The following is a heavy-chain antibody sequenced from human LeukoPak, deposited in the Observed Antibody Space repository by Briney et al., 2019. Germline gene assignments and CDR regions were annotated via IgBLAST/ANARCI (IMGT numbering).Heavy chain of an antibody. CDR3: ARLYYYDSSGYYPEGGAFDI. D-gene: IGHD3-22*01. CDR1: GGSISSYY. V-gene: IGHV4-59*08. J-gene: IGHJ3*02. CDR2: IYYSGST. Sequence: SETLSLTCIVSGGSISSYYWSWIRQPPEKGLEWIGYIYYSGSTNYNPSLKSRVTISVDTSKNQFSLKLSSVTAADTAVYYCARLYYYDSSGYYPEGGAFDIWGQGTMVTVSS.